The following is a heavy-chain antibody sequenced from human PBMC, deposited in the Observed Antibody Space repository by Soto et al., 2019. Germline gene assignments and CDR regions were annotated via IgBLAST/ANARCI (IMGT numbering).Heavy chain of an antibody. J-gene: IGHJ6*02. CDR2: VSGRGGST. V-gene: IGHV3-23*01. Sequence: VQLLESGGGLVQPGGSLRLACTASGFTFNHYAMSWVRQAPGKGLEWVSAVSGRGGSTKYADSVKGRFIISRDNSNSTLFLQMDSLRGEDTAVYYCAKDSTVTTSLYFYYYGFDVWDQGTTVTVSS. D-gene: IGHD4-17*01. CDR3: AKDSTVTTSLYFYYYGFDV. CDR1: GFTFNHYA.